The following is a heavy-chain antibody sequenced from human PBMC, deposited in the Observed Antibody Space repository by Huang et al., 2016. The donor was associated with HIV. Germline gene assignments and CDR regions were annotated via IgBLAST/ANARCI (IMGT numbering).Heavy chain of an antibody. D-gene: IGHD2-15*01. CDR3: AREMYGGILDTDAFDI. J-gene: IGHJ3*02. CDR2: INSDGVST. CDR1: GFTFSSYW. Sequence: EVQLVESGGGLVQPGGSLRLSCAASGFTFSSYWMHWVRQAPGKGLVWFSRINSDGVSTSYSESVKVRFTISRDNAKNTLYLQRNSLRAEDTAVYYCAREMYGGILDTDAFDIWGQGTMVTVSS. V-gene: IGHV3-74*01.